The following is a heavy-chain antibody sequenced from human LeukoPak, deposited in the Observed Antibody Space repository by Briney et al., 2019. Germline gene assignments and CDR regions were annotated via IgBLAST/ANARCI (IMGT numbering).Heavy chain of an antibody. CDR1: GYSIRSGYY. CDR3: ARHGRYPFFDY. J-gene: IGHJ4*02. V-gene: IGHV4-38-2*01. Sequence: SETLSLTCAVSGYSIRSGYYWGWIRQPPGKGLEWIGSIYHSGSTYYNPSLKSRVTISVDTSKNQFSLKLSSVTAADTAVYYCARHGRYPFFDYWGQGTLVTVSS. CDR2: IYHSGST. D-gene: IGHD2-2*02.